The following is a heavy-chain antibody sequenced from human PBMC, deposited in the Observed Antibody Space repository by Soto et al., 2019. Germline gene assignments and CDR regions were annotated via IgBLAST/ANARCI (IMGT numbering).Heavy chain of an antibody. J-gene: IGHJ5*02. CDR2: IYYNGNT. CDR1: GGSISSGGYY. D-gene: IGHD2-15*01. CDR3: ARCSLVVIPVPGFDP. Sequence: SETLSLTCTVSGGSISSGGYYWSWIRQHPGRGLEWIGYIYYNGNTYYNPSLKSRVTVSVDTSKNQFSLNVRSVTAADTTVYYCARCSLVVIPVPGFDPWGQGTLVTVSS. V-gene: IGHV4-31*03.